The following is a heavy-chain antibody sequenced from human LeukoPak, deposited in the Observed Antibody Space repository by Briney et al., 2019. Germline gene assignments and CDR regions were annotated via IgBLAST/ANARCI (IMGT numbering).Heavy chain of an antibody. CDR3: ARTLDV. J-gene: IGHJ6*04. CDR1: GGSISSSSYY. CDR2: IYYSGST. Sequence: SETLSLTCTVSGGSISSSSYYWGWIRQPPGKGLEWTGSIYYSGSTYYNPSLKSRVTISVDTSKNQFSLKLSSVTAADTAVYYCARTLDVWGKGTTVTVPS. V-gene: IGHV4-39*01.